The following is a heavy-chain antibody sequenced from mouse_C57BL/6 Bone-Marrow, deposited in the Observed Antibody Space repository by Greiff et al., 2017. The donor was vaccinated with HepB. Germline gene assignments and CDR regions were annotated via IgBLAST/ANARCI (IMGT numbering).Heavy chain of an antibody. CDR1: GYTFTSYG. CDR3: AKGDGYAFAY. CDR2: IYPRSGNT. J-gene: IGHJ3*01. V-gene: IGHV1-81*01. Sequence: VQRVESGAELARPGASVKLSCKASGYTFTSYGISWVKQSTGQGLEWIGEIYPRSGNTYYNGKFKGNATLTADKSFSTAYMELRSLTAEDSAVYFCAKGDGYAFAYWGQGTLVTVSA. D-gene: IGHD2-3*01.